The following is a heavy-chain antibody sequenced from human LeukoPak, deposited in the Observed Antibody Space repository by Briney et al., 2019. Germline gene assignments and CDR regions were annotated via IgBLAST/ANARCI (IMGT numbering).Heavy chain of an antibody. Sequence: GGSLRLSCAASGFTLSGNWMHWVRQAPGKGLEGVSAISGSGGNTYYADSVKGRFTISRDNSKNTLDLQMNSLRVEDTAMYYCAGNRRYDSSGYFQHWGQGTLVAVSS. CDR3: AGNRRYDSSGYFQH. J-gene: IGHJ1*01. CDR2: ISGSGGNT. D-gene: IGHD3-22*01. V-gene: IGHV3-23*01. CDR1: GFTLSGNW.